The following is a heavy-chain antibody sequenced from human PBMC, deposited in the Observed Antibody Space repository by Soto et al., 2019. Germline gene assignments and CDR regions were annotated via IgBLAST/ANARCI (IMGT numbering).Heavy chain of an antibody. Sequence: QVQLVQSGAEVKKHGSSVKVSCKASGGTFSSYAISWVRQAPGQGLECMGGIIPVFGRTNYARKFQGRVTITADESRRTADMELSSLRSEDTAVYYCEGEVEMSTSNHNWFDPWGQGTLVTVSS. CDR2: IIPVFGRT. J-gene: IGHJ5*02. D-gene: IGHD1-1*01. V-gene: IGHV1-69*01. CDR1: GGTFSSYA. CDR3: EGEVEMSTSNHNWFDP.